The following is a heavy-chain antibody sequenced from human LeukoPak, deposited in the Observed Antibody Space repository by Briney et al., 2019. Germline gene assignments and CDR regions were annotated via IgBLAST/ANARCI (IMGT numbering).Heavy chain of an antibody. CDR2: ISYDGSNK. Sequence: PGGSLRLSCAASGFTFSSCVMHWVRQAPGKGREWVASISYDGSNKHFADSGTGRFTISRDNSKKTLYLQMNSLRPEDTAVYYCACEYTSNWYVYWGQGTLVTVSS. CDR3: ACEYTSNWYVY. D-gene: IGHD6-13*01. V-gene: IGHV3-30*04. J-gene: IGHJ5*01. CDR1: GFTFSSCV.